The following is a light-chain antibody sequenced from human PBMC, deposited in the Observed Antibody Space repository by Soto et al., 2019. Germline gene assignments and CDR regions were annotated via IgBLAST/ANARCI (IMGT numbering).Light chain of an antibody. J-gene: IGLJ1*01. V-gene: IGLV2-14*01. CDR3: KSYAGSNTYV. CDR2: EVS. Sequence: QSVLTQPASVSGSPGQSITISCTATNSDLGDFNYVSWYQQHPGKVPKLLIYEVSNRPSGVSNRFSGSKSGNTASLTVSGLQAADEADYFCKSYAGSNTYVFGSGTKVTVL. CDR1: NSDLGDFNY.